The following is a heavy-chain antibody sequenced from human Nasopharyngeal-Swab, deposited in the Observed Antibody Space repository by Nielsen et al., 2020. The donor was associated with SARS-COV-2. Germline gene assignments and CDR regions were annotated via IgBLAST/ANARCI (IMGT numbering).Heavy chain of an antibody. Sequence: CAVSGGSISSSNWWSWVRQPPGKGLEWIGEIYHSGSTNYNPSLKSRVTISVDKSKNQFSLKLSSVTAADTAVYYCARDPRLVTMVRGAYYYYYYGMDVWGQGTTVTVSS. V-gene: IGHV4-4*02. D-gene: IGHD3-10*01. CDR1: GGSISSSNW. J-gene: IGHJ6*02. CDR2: IYHSGST. CDR3: ARDPRLVTMVRGAYYYYYYGMDV.